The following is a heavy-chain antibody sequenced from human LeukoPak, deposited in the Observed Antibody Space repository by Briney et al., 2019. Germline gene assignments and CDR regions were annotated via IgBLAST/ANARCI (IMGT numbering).Heavy chain of an antibody. CDR2: IAIKTDGGAT. CDR1: GLTFTNAW. D-gene: IGHD3-10*01. CDR3: TTGIRGD. V-gene: IGHV3-15*07. J-gene: IGHJ4*02. Sequence: GGSLRLSCSASGLTFTNAWMNWVRQAPGEGLDWVGRIAIKTDGGATDYAAPVKGRFTISRDDSKNTLNLQMNSLKTEDTAVYYCTTGIRGDWGQGTLVTVSS.